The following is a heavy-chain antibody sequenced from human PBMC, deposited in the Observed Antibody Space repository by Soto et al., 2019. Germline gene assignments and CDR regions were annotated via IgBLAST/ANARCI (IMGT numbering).Heavy chain of an antibody. CDR3: AHSWYSPSWYANGGAFDI. CDR1: GFSLSTSGVG. D-gene: IGHD6-13*01. Sequence: QITLKESGPTLVKPTQTLTLTCTFSGFSLSTSGVGVGWIRQPPGKALEWLALIYWDDDKRYSPSLKSRLTITKDTSKNQVVLTMTNMDPVDTATYYCAHSWYSPSWYANGGAFDIWGQGTMVTVSS. CDR2: IYWDDDK. J-gene: IGHJ3*02. V-gene: IGHV2-5*02.